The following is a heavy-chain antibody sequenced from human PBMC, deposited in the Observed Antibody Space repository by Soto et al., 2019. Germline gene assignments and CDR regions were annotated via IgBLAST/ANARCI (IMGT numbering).Heavy chain of an antibody. CDR1: GSTFSSYG. D-gene: IGHD2-21*01. J-gene: IGHJ4*01. Sequence: GSLGPPGAASGSTFSSYGMHGVRQAPGKGLEWVAVISYDGSNKYYADAVKGRFTIARDNSKNKLYLPMNSLRAEDTAVYYCAKGRPTDSPFDYWGHGTLVTVYS. CDR3: AKGRPTDSPFDY. V-gene: IGHV3-30*18. CDR2: ISYDGSNK.